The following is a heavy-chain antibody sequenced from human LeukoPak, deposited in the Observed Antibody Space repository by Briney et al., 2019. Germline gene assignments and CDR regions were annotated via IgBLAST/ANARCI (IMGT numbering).Heavy chain of an antibody. D-gene: IGHD2-2*01. CDR2: ISYDGSNK. J-gene: IGHJ4*02. CDR3: ARAFRYCSSTSCSPDY. Sequence: GGSLRLSCAASGFTFSSYAMHWVRQAPGKGLEWVAVISYDGSNKYYADSVKGRFTISRDNSKNTLYLQMNSLRAEDTAVYYCARAFRYCSSTSCSPDYWGQGTLVTVSS. CDR1: GFTFSSYA. V-gene: IGHV3-30-3*01.